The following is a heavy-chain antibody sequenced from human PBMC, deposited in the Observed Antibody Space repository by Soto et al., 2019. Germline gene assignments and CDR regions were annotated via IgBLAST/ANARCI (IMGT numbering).Heavy chain of an antibody. CDR2: IDGVGTGT. Sequence: EVQLVQSGGGSVQPGGSLRLSCAASGFTFTNYWMHWVRQVPGKGLVWVSRIDGVGTGTSYSDSVRGRFTISRDNAENMLYLQMNRLRAEDTAVYYCKTVFEYWGQGTLVTVSS. J-gene: IGHJ4*02. CDR3: KTVFEY. CDR1: GFTFTNYW. D-gene: IGHD4-17*01. V-gene: IGHV3-74*01.